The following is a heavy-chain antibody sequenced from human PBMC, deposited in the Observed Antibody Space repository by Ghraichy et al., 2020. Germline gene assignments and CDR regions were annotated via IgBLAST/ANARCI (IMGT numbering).Heavy chain of an antibody. J-gene: IGHJ4*02. CDR1: GFTFDDYA. Sequence: GGSLRLSCAASGFTFDDYAMHWVRQAPGKGLEWVSGISWNSGSIGYADSVKGRFTISRDNAKNSLYLQMNSLRAEDTALYYCAKTLDSSGYAPFDYWGQGTLVTVSS. D-gene: IGHD3-22*01. CDR3: AKTLDSSGYAPFDY. V-gene: IGHV3-9*01. CDR2: ISWNSGSI.